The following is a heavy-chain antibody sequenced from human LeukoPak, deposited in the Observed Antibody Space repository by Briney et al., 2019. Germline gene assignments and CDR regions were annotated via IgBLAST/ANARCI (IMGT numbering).Heavy chain of an antibody. CDR3: ARVRIVATTFDY. V-gene: IGHV3-21*01. D-gene: IGHD5-12*01. CDR2: ISSSSSYI. Sequence: GGSLRLSCAASGFTFSSYSMNWVRQAPGKGLEWVSSISSSSSYIYYADSVKGRFTISRDNAKNSLYLQMNSLRAEDTAAYYCARVRIVATTFDYWGQGTLVTVSS. CDR1: GFTFSSYS. J-gene: IGHJ4*02.